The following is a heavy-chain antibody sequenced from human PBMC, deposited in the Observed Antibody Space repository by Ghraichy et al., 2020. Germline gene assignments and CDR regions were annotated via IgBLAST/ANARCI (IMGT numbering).Heavy chain of an antibody. CDR1: GFIFSSYT. V-gene: IGHV3-23*01. CDR3: ATFSGSYRNFDN. Sequence: GALRLSCAASGFIFSSYTMSWVRQAPGKGLEWVSGISGFGGSTYYADSVKGRFTISRDNSKNTLFLQMNSLRAEDTAVYYCATFSGSYRNFDNWGQGTLVTVSS. D-gene: IGHD1-26*01. J-gene: IGHJ4*02. CDR2: ISGFGGST.